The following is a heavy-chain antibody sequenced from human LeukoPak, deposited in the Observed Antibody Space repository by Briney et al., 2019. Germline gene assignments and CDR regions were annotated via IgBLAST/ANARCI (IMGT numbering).Heavy chain of an antibody. CDR3: ARGRGIVVVITTSSGYFQH. V-gene: IGHV3-48*03. Sequence: GGSLTLSCAASGFTFSSYEMNWVRQAPGKGLEWVSYISSSGSTIYYADSVKGRFTISRDNAKNSLYLQMNSLRAEGTAVYYCARGRGIVVVITTSSGYFQHWGQGTLVTVSS. CDR1: GFTFSSYE. CDR2: ISSSGSTI. D-gene: IGHD3-22*01. J-gene: IGHJ1*01.